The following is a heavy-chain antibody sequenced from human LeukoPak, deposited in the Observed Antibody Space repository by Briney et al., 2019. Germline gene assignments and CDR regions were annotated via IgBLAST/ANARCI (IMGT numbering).Heavy chain of an antibody. D-gene: IGHD6-13*01. CDR3: AKGSSSWLLRYYFDY. CDR2: IYHSGST. V-gene: IGHV4-38-2*02. J-gene: IGHJ4*02. Sequence: SETLSLTCTVSGYSISSGYYWGWIRQPPGKGLEWIGSIYHSGSTYYNPSLKSRVTISLDTSKNQFSLKLSSVTAADTAVYYRAKGSSSWLLRYYFDYWGQGTLVTVSS. CDR1: GYSISSGYY.